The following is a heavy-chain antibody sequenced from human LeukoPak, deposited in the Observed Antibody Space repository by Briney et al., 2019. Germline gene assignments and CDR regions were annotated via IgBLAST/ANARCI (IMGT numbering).Heavy chain of an antibody. Sequence: GGSLRLSCAVSGFTFRNYWMYWVRQAPGEALVWVSRISGDGSTTTYADTVKGRFTISRDNAKNTLYLQMNSLRVDDTAVYYCASSLLGVSPWGQGTLVTVSS. V-gene: IGHV3-74*01. CDR3: ASSLLGVSP. CDR1: GFTFRNYW. CDR2: ISGDGSTT. D-gene: IGHD3-3*01. J-gene: IGHJ4*02.